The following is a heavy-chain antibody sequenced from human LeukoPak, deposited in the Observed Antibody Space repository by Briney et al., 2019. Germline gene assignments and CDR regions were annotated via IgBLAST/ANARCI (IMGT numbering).Heavy chain of an antibody. CDR3: ARGACSSTSCFDY. CDR1: GGSISSYY. V-gene: IGHV4-59*08. CDR2: IYYSGST. J-gene: IGHJ4*02. D-gene: IGHD2-2*01. Sequence: MTSETLSLTCTVSGGSISSYYWSWIRQPPGKGLEWIGYIYYSGSTNYNPSLKSRVTISVDTSKNQLSLKLSSVTAADTAVYYCARGACSSTSCFDYWGQGTLVTVSS.